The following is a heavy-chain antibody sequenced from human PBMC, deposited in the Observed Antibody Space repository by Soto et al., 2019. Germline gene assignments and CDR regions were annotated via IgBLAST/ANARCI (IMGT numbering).Heavy chain of an antibody. D-gene: IGHD2-15*01. J-gene: IGHJ3*02. CDR1: GFTFSNAW. V-gene: IGHV3-15*07. Sequence: EVQLVESGGGLVKPGGSLRLSCAASGFTFSNAWMNWVRQAPGKGLEWVGRIKSKTDGGTTDYAAPVKGRFTISRDDSKNTLYLQMNSLKTEDTAVYYCTIGVAATPVYAFDIWGQGTMVTVSS. CDR2: IKSKTDGGTT. CDR3: TIGVAATPVYAFDI.